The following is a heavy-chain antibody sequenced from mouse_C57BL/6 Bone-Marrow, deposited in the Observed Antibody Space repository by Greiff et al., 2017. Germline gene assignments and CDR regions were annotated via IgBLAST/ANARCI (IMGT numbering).Heavy chain of an antibody. V-gene: IGHV5-2*01. CDR1: EYEFPSHD. D-gene: IGHD1-1*01. J-gene: IGHJ1*03. CDR2: INSDGGST. CDR3: ARHCYYYGSSDVDWYFDV. Sequence: EVMLVESGGGLVQPGESLKLSCESNEYEFPSHDMSWVRKTPEKRLELVAAINSDGGSTYYPDTMERRFIISRDNTKKTLYLQMSSLRSEDTALYYCARHCYYYGSSDVDWYFDVWGTGTTVTVSS.